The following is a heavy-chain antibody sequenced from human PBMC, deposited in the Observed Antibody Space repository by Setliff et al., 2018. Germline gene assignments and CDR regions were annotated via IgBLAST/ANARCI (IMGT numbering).Heavy chain of an antibody. CDR3: ARAPRYFDPTGSYFDY. CDR1: GASTTTYY. D-gene: IGHD3-9*01. V-gene: IGHV4-59*01. J-gene: IGHJ4*02. CDR2: IFSGGST. Sequence: SETLSLTCAVSGASTTTYYWSWIRQPPGKGLEWIGYIFSGGSTYYNASLKSRVTISVDTSKNQFSLKLNSVTAADTAVYYCARAPRYFDPTGSYFDYWGQGTLVTVSS.